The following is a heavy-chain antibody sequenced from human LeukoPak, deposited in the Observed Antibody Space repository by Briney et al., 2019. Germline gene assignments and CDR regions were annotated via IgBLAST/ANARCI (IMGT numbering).Heavy chain of an antibody. CDR2: IYHSGST. Sequence: PSETLSLTCTVSGGSISSGAYYWGWIRQPPGKGLEWIGSIYHSGSTYYNPSLKSRVTISVDASKNQFSLKLSSVTAADTAVYYCASFPDTLQGNYGGNEGYIDYWGQGTLVTVSS. J-gene: IGHJ4*02. V-gene: IGHV4-39*07. CDR3: ASFPDTLQGNYGGNEGYIDY. CDR1: GGSISSGAYY. D-gene: IGHD4-23*01.